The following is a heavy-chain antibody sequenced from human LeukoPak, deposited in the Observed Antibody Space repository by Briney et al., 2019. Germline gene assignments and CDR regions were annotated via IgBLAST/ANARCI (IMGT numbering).Heavy chain of an antibody. J-gene: IGHJ6*04. CDR3: ARSAAGEDYYYYYGMDV. D-gene: IGHD6-13*01. CDR2: IIPIFGTA. CDR1: GGTFSSYA. Sequence: ASVKVSCKASGGTFSSYAISWVRQAPGQGLEWMGGIIPIFGTANYAQKFQGRVTITADKSTSTAYMELSSLRSEDTAVYYCARSAAGEDYYYYYGMDVWGKGTTVTVSS. V-gene: IGHV1-69*06.